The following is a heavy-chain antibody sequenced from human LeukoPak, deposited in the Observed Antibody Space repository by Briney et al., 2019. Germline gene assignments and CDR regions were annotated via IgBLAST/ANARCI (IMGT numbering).Heavy chain of an antibody. CDR2: IAGSSGYI. Sequence: GGSLRLSCAASGFTLSSYTMNWVRQAPGKGLEWVSSIAGSSGYISYADSVKGRSTISRDNAKKSLYLQMTSLTAEDTAVYYCARDRGAYCGGDCYLGFDYWGRGTLVTVSS. D-gene: IGHD2-21*02. CDR1: GFTLSSYT. J-gene: IGHJ4*01. CDR3: ARDRGAYCGGDCYLGFDY. V-gene: IGHV3-21*01.